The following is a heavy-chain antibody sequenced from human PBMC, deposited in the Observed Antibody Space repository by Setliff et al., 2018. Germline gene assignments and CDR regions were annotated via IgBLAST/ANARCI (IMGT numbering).Heavy chain of an antibody. CDR3: ARTCSGSGCYAGLES. D-gene: IGHD2-15*01. Sequence: PGGSLRLSCAASGFTFSTYAMHWVRQAPGKGLEWVAFISRDARKELYADSVRGRFTISRDNAKDTMYLQMNNLRAEDTGVYYCARTCSGSGCYAGLESWGQGTPVTVSS. CDR2: ISRDARKE. J-gene: IGHJ4*02. CDR1: GFTFSTYA. V-gene: IGHV3-30*04.